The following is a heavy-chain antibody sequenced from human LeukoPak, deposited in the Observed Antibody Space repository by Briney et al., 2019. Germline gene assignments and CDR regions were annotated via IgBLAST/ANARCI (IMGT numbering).Heavy chain of an antibody. D-gene: IGHD3-22*01. CDR1: GGSISSSSYY. V-gene: IGHV4-39*07. CDR2: IYYSGST. Sequence: PSETLSLTCTVSGGSISSSSYYWGWIRQPPGKGLEWIGRIYYSGSTYYNPSLKSRVTISVDTSKNQFSLKLSSVTAADTAVYYCARGGHYYDSSGYGFDYWGQETLVTVSS. J-gene: IGHJ4*02. CDR3: ARGGHYYDSSGYGFDY.